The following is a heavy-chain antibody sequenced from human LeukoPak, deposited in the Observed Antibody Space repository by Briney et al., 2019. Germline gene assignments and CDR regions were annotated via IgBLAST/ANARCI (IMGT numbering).Heavy chain of an antibody. V-gene: IGHV3-11*01. Sequence: LSLTCTVSGGSISRGSYYWSWIRQAPGKGLEWVSYISSSGIIYYADSVKGRFTISRDNAKNSLYVQMNSLRAEDTAVYYCARVVLEVAAALDHWGLGTLVTVSS. D-gene: IGHD6-25*01. CDR3: ARVVLEVAAALDH. J-gene: IGHJ4*02. CDR2: ISSSGII. CDR1: GGSISRGSYY.